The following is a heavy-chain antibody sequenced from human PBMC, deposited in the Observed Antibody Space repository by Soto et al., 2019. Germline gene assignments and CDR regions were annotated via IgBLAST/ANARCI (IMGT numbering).Heavy chain of an antibody. CDR2: IWYDGSNK. CDR1: GFTFSSYG. CDR3: ARDLRLHSTTYYYYVIDV. Sequence: QVHLVESGGGEVQPGRSLRLSCAASGFTFSSYGMHWVRQAPGKGLVWVAVIWYDGSNKYYADSVKGRFTISRDNSKNTLYLQMNSLRAEDTAVYYCARDLRLHSTTYYYYVIDVWCQGTTVTVSS. D-gene: IGHD1-1*01. V-gene: IGHV3-33*01. J-gene: IGHJ6*02.